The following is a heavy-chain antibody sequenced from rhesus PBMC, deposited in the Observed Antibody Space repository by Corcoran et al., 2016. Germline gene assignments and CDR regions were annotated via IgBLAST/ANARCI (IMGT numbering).Heavy chain of an antibody. CDR1: GGSISNNW. D-gene: IGHD6-13*01. V-gene: IGHV4-173*01. Sequence: QLQLQESGPGLVKPSETLSLSCAVSGGSISNNWWTWIRQPPGKGLEWIGRVPGRGGPRNYNPSLKSRVTISTDTSKSQFSLKLSSVTAADTAVYYCARTPWSTDYWGQGVLVTVSS. CDR3: ARTPWSTDY. CDR2: VPGRGGPR. J-gene: IGHJ4*01.